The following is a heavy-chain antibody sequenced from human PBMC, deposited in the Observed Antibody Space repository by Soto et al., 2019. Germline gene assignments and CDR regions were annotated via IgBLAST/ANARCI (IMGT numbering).Heavy chain of an antibody. J-gene: IGHJ2*01. CDR2: TIPIFGTA. CDR1: GGTFSSYA. V-gene: IGHV1-69*12. Sequence: QVQLVQSGAEVKKPGSSVKVSCKASGGTFSSYAISWVRQAPGQGLEWMGGTIPIFGTANYAQKFQGRVKLTADEPTSKDYMELRSLRSEDTAVYYCARGVVGATPDWSFDLWGRGTLFTVSS. CDR3: ARGVVGATPDWSFDL. D-gene: IGHD1-26*01.